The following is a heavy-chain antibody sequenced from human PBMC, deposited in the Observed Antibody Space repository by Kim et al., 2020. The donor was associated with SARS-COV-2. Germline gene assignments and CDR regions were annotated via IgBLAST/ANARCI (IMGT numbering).Heavy chain of an antibody. D-gene: IGHD1-26*01. CDR1: GGSISSSNW. CDR3: SSEERSCRPGC. J-gene: IGHJ1*01. Sequence: SETLSLTCAVSGGSISSSNWCRWVSQPPAKGLVWSGEIYHSGSTNYNPSLINRVTISLDKSKNQFSLKLSTLTAADTAVDYYSSEERSCRPGCWSQGTLV. V-gene: IGHV4-4*02. CDR2: IYHSGST.